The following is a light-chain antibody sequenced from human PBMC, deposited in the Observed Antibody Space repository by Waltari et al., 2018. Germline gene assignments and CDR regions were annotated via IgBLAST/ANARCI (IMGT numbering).Light chain of an antibody. CDR2: KAS. Sequence: DIQMTQSPSTLAASVGDRITITPRASQNINNWLAWYQQKPGKAPKLLIQKASTLERGVPSRFSGSGSGTEFTLTVSSLQPDDSATYFCQQYNSESYTFGQGTKLEIK. CDR1: QNINNW. CDR3: QQYNSESYT. J-gene: IGKJ2*01. V-gene: IGKV1-5*03.